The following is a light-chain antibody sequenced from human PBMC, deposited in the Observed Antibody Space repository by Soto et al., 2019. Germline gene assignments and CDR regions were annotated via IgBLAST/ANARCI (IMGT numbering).Light chain of an antibody. Sequence: EIVLTQSPGTLSLSPGERATLSCRASQSVASRNLAWYQQKSGQAPRLLIYRASSRAIHTPDRFSGSGSGTDFTLTISGLEPEDFAVYYCQHFGNSLWTFGQGTKVEI. CDR1: QSVASRN. J-gene: IGKJ1*01. V-gene: IGKV3-20*01. CDR2: RAS. CDR3: QHFGNSLWT.